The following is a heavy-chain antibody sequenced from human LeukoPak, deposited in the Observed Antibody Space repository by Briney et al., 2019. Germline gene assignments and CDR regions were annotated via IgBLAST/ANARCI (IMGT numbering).Heavy chain of an antibody. V-gene: IGHV4-59*01. Sequence: SETLSLTCTVSGGSISSYCWSWIRQPPGKGLEWIGYIYYSGSTNYNPSLKSRVTISVDTSKNQFSLKLSSVTAADTAVYYCASGGYCSSTSCYSDYWGQGTLVTVSS. D-gene: IGHD2-2*02. CDR1: GGSISSYC. J-gene: IGHJ4*02. CDR3: ASGGYCSSTSCYSDY. CDR2: IYYSGST.